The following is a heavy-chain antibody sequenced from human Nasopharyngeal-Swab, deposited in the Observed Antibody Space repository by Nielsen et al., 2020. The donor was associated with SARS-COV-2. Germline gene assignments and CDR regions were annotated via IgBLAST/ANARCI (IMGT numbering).Heavy chain of an antibody. Sequence: GGSLRLSCAASGFTFSSYSMNWVRQAPGKGLEWVSYISSSSSTIYYADSVKGRFTISRDNAKNSLYLQMNSLRAEDTAVYYCARDDDFWSGYSNGMDVWGQGTTVTVSS. V-gene: IGHV3-48*04. CDR1: GFTFSSYS. CDR2: ISSSSSTI. CDR3: ARDDDFWSGYSNGMDV. D-gene: IGHD3-3*01. J-gene: IGHJ6*02.